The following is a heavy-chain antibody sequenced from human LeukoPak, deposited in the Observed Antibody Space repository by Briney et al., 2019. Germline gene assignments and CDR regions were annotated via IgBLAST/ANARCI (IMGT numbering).Heavy chain of an antibody. Sequence: GGSLRLSCAASGFAFSSYAMSWLRQAPGKGLEWVSAISGSGGSTYYADSVKGRFTISRDNSKNTLYLQMNSLRAEDTAVYYCAKNPYYYGSGSYLYYWGQGTLVTVSS. J-gene: IGHJ4*02. CDR1: GFAFSSYA. CDR3: AKNPYYYGSGSYLYY. V-gene: IGHV3-23*01. CDR2: ISGSGGST. D-gene: IGHD3-10*01.